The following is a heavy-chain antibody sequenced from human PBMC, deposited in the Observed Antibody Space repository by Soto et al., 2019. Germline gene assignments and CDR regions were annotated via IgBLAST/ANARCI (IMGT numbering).Heavy chain of an antibody. Sequence: QVQLQESGPGLVKPSETLSLICTVSGGPISNYYWSWIRQPPGKGLEWIGDIYYTGSTKNSPSLESRVTLSVAPSKNQFSLNRSAVTAADTAIYYCARNMVTYGDYVRGFDFWGQGTLVTGSS. CDR3: ARNMVTYGDYVRGFDF. CDR2: IYYTGST. V-gene: IGHV4-59*08. D-gene: IGHD4-17*01. J-gene: IGHJ4*02. CDR1: GGPISNYY.